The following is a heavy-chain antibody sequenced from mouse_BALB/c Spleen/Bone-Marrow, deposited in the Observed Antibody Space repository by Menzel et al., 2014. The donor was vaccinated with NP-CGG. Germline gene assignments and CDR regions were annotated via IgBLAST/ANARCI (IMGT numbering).Heavy chain of an antibody. D-gene: IGHD2-4*01. Sequence: QVQLQQSGAELAKPGASVKMSCKASGYNFISYWMHWVKQRPGQGLEWIGYINPSTGYTEYNQKFKDKATLTADKSSSKAYMQLSSLTSEDSAVYYCARNYDYDGGYYAMVYRGQGTSVTISS. CDR2: INPSTGYT. CDR1: GYNFISYW. J-gene: IGHJ4*01. V-gene: IGHV1-7*01. CDR3: ARNYDYDGGYYAMVY.